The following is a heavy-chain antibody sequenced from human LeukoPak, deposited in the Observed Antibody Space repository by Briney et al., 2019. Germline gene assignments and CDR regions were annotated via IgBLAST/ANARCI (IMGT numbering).Heavy chain of an antibody. D-gene: IGHD3-22*01. Sequence: GGSLRLSCAGSGFTFSSYNMHWVRQAPGKGLEWVAVMSYDERNKYYADSVKGRFAISRDNSKNTLYLQMNSLRPEDTAVYYCAKSDYYDSSVYYPQYFQHWGQGTLVTVSS. CDR3: AKSDYYDSSVYYPQYFQH. J-gene: IGHJ1*01. CDR1: GFTFSSYN. CDR2: MSYDERNK. V-gene: IGHV3-30*18.